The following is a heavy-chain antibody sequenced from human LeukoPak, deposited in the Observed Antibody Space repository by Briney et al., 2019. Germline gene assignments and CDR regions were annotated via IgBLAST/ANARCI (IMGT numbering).Heavy chain of an antibody. CDR2: IYPGDSDT. Sequence: GESLKISCKGSGYNFTNYWIGWVRQMPGKGLEWMGIIYPGDSDTRYRPSFQGQVTISADKSISTAYLQWSSLKASDTAMYYCATYWHYYDSSGYYPFDYWGQGTLVTVSS. V-gene: IGHV5-51*01. CDR1: GYNFTNYW. D-gene: IGHD3-22*01. CDR3: ATYWHYYDSSGYYPFDY. J-gene: IGHJ4*02.